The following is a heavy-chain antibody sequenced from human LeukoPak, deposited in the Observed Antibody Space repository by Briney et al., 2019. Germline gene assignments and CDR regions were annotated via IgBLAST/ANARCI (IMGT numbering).Heavy chain of an antibody. Sequence: PGGSLRLSCAASGFTLSNHWMHWVRQAPGKGLEYVSAISSNGGSTYYSDSVKGRFTISRDNSRNTLFLQMSSLRAEDTAVYYCVRGGFYVDVDVDYWGQGTLVTVSS. V-gene: IGHV3-64D*06. CDR1: GFTLSNHW. J-gene: IGHJ4*02. CDR2: ISSNGGST. CDR3: VRGGFYVDVDVDY. D-gene: IGHD5-12*01.